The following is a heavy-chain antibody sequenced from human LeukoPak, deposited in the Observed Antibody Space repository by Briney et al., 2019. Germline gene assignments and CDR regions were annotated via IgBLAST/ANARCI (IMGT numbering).Heavy chain of an antibody. CDR3: AKGIAAAGPYFDY. CDR1: GFTFDDYA. J-gene: IGHJ4*02. CDR2: ISWHSGSR. Sequence: GGSLRLSCAASGFTFDDYAMHWVRQGPGKGLEWVSGISWHSGSRGYADSVKGRFTISRDNAKNSLYLQMNSLRAEDMALYYCAKGIAAAGPYFDYWGQGTLVTVSS. V-gene: IGHV3-9*03. D-gene: IGHD6-13*01.